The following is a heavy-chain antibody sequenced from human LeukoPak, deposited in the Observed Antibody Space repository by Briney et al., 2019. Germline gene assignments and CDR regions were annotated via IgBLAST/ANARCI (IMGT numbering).Heavy chain of an antibody. J-gene: IGHJ5*02. Sequence: SETLSLTCTVSGGSISSGSYYWSWIRQPAGKGLEWIGRIYTSGSTNYNPSLKSRVTISVDTSKNQFSLKLSSVTAADTAVYYCARVGDYGDYWFDPWGQGTLVTVSS. CDR1: GGSISSGSYY. CDR2: IYTSGST. D-gene: IGHD4-17*01. V-gene: IGHV4-61*02. CDR3: ARVGDYGDYWFDP.